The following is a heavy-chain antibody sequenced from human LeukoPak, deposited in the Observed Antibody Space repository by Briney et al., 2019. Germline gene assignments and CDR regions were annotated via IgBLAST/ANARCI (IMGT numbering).Heavy chain of an antibody. Sequence: PGGSLRLSCAASGFTFSSYAMSWVRQAPGKGLKWVPAISGSGSNTYYADSVKGRFTISRDNSKSTLYLQMNGLRAEDTATYYCAKAFESRFGELFLDFFDYWGQGTLVTVSS. V-gene: IGHV3-23*01. J-gene: IGHJ4*02. D-gene: IGHD3-10*01. CDR1: GFTFSSYA. CDR2: ISGSGSNT. CDR3: AKAFESRFGELFLDFFDY.